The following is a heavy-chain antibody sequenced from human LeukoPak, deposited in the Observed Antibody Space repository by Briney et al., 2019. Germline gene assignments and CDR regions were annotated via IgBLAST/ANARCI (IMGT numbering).Heavy chain of an antibody. D-gene: IGHD6-19*01. V-gene: IGHV3-48*03. J-gene: IGHJ3*02. CDR2: ISSSGSTI. CDR1: GLTFSSYE. CDR3: ARDEAVAGSGAFDI. Sequence: GGSLRLSCAASGLTFSSYEMNWVRQAPGKGLEWVSYISSSGSTIYYADSVKGRFTISRDNAKNSLYLQMNSLRAEDTAVYYCARDEAVAGSGAFDIWGQGTMVTVSS.